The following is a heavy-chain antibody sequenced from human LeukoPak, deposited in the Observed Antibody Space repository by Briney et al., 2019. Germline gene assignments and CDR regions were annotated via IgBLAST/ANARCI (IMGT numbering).Heavy chain of an antibody. CDR1: GGSISSSSYY. V-gene: IGHV4-39*07. CDR3: AGKINYYGSGSYYFRFDP. Sequence: SETLSLTCTVSGGSISSSSYYWGWIRQPPGRGLEWIGSIYYSGSTYYNPSLKSRVTISVDTSKNQFSLKLSSVTAADTAVYYCAGKINYYGSGSYYFRFDPWGQGTLVTVSS. D-gene: IGHD3-10*01. CDR2: IYYSGST. J-gene: IGHJ5*02.